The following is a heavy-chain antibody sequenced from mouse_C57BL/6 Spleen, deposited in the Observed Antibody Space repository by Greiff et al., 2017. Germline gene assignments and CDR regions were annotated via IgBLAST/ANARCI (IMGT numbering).Heavy chain of an antibody. CDR3: ATTGKDWYFDV. D-gene: IGHD4-1*02. CDR2: INYDGSST. V-gene: IGHV5-16*01. CDR1: GFTFSDYY. J-gene: IGHJ1*03. Sequence: EVKLLESEGGLVQPGSSMKLSCTASGFTFSDYYMAWVRQVPEKGLEWVANINYDGSSTYYLDSLKSRFIISRDNAKNILYLQMSSLKSEDTATYYCATTGKDWYFDVWGTGTTVTVSS.